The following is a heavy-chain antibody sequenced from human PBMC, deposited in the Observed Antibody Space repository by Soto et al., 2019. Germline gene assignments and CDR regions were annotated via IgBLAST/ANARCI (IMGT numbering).Heavy chain of an antibody. CDR1: GYTFTGYY. Sequence: GASVKVSCKASGYTFTGYYMHWVRQAPGQGLEWMGWINPNSGGTNYAQKFQGWVTMTRDTSISTAYMELSRLRSDDTAVYYCARSGTTGTTEDYYYGMDVWGQGTTVTV. CDR2: INPNSGGT. J-gene: IGHJ6*02. CDR3: ARSGTTGTTEDYYYGMDV. V-gene: IGHV1-2*04. D-gene: IGHD1-1*01.